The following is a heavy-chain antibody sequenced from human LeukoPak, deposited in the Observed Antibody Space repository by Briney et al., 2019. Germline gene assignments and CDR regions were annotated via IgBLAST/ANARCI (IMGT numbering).Heavy chain of an antibody. J-gene: IGHJ3*02. CDR3: ARGKDDAFDI. CDR1: GFMVSSNY. CDR2: IYSGGST. Sequence: PGGSLRLSRAASGFMVSSNYMSWVRQAPGKGLEWVSVIYSGGSTYYADSVKGRFTISRDNSKNTLYLQMNSPRAEDTAMYYCARGKDDAFDIWGQGTMVTVSS. V-gene: IGHV3-53*01.